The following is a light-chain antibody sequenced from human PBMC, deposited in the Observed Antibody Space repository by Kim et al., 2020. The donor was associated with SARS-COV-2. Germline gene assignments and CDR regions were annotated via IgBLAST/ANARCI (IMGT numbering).Light chain of an antibody. J-gene: IGLJ3*02. CDR2: DTN. Sequence: GTVTLPGGSSSGGGTSDHYPYWLQQKPGQAPRTLIYDTNNKHSWAPARFSGSLLGGKAALTLSAAQPEDEADYYCFLSYSGARVFGGGTQLTVL. V-gene: IGLV7-46*01. CDR1: SGGGTSDHY. CDR3: FLSYSGARV.